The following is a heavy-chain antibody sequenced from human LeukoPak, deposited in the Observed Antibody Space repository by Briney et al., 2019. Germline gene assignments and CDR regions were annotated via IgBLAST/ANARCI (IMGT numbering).Heavy chain of an antibody. CDR1: GFTFSSYS. D-gene: IGHD3-10*01. CDR3: AKTGSGNQGYFDY. V-gene: IGHV3-21*01. J-gene: IGHJ4*02. Sequence: GGSLRLSCAASGFTFSSYSINWVRQAPGKGLEWVSSISSSSTYIYYADSVKGRFTISRDNAKNSLYLQMNSLRAEDTAVYYCAKTGSGNQGYFDYWGQGTLVTVSS. CDR2: ISSSSTYI.